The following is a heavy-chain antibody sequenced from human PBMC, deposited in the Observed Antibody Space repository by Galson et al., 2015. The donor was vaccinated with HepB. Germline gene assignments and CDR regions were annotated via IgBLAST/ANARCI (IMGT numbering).Heavy chain of an antibody. J-gene: IGHJ5*02. CDR2: FDAEDGESGET. CDR3: ATDRTP. CDR1: GYSLSELS. Sequence: SVKVSCKVSGYSLSELSMHWVRLSPAKGLEWIGGFDAEDGESGETVYAQKFRGSVTMTEDKSIDTAYMELDDLRFDDTTDYYCATDRTPWGQGTMVTVSS. V-gene: IGHV1-24*01. D-gene: IGHD1-1*01.